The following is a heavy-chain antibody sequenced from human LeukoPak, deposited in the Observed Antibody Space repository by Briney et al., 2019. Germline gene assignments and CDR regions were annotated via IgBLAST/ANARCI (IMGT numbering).Heavy chain of an antibody. D-gene: IGHD3-10*01. V-gene: IGHV4-59*12. CDR3: ARGGSGFDY. CDR2: IYYTGRA. CDR1: GGSISSYY. J-gene: IGHJ4*02. Sequence: SETLSLTCTVSGGSISSYYWSWIRQPPGKGLEWIGYIYYTGRAIYNPSLKSRVTISVDTSKNQFSLKLSSVTAADTAVYYCARGGSGFDYWGQGTLVTVSS.